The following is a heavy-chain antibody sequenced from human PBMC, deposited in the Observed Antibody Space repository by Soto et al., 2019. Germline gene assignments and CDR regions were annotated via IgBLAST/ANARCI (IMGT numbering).Heavy chain of an antibody. CDR3: AREEDCSSTSCGSFDY. CDR1: GFTFSSYG. J-gene: IGHJ4*02. D-gene: IGHD2-2*01. Sequence: QVQLVESGGGVVQPGRSLRLSCAASGFTFSSYGMHWVRQAPGKGLEWVAVIWYDGSNKYYADSVKGRFTISRDNSKNTLYLQMNSLRAEDTAVYYCAREEDCSSTSCGSFDYWGQGTPVTVSS. V-gene: IGHV3-33*01. CDR2: IWYDGSNK.